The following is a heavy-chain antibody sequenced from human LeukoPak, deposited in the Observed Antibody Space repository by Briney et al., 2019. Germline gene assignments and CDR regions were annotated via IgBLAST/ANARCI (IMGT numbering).Heavy chain of an antibody. V-gene: IGHV3-48*03. CDR3: AREYSSSYPDDY. J-gene: IGHJ4*02. CDR2: ISSSGSTI. Sequence: GGSLRLSCAASGFTFSSYEMNWVRQAPGKGLEWVSYISSSGSTIYYADSVKGRFTISRDNAKNSLYLQMNSLRAEDTAVYYCAREYSSSYPDDYWGQGTLVTVSS. D-gene: IGHD6-6*01. CDR1: GFTFSSYE.